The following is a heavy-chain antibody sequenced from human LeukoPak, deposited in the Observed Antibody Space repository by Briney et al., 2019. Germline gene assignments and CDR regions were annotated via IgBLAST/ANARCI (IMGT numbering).Heavy chain of an antibody. J-gene: IGHJ5*02. V-gene: IGHV4-30-2*01. D-gene: IGHD3-3*01. CDR3: ARGRDFWKVRQYWFDP. CDR1: GGSISSGGYS. Sequence: SETLSLTCAVSGGSISSGGYSWSWIRQPPGKGLEWIGYIYHSGSTNYNPSLKSRVTISVDTSKNQFSLKLSSVTAADTAVYYCARGRDFWKVRQYWFDPWGQGTLVTVSS. CDR2: IYHSGST.